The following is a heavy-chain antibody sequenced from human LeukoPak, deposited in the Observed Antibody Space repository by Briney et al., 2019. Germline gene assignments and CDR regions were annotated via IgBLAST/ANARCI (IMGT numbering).Heavy chain of an antibody. V-gene: IGHV4-30-2*01. D-gene: IGHD4-17*01. Sequence: PSETLSLTCAVPGGSISSGGYSWSWIRQPPGKGLEWIGYIYHSGSTYYNPSLKSRVTISVDRSKNQFSLKLSSVTAADTAVYYCARAGKTVTTQFDYWGQGTLVTVSS. J-gene: IGHJ4*02. CDR3: ARAGKTVTTQFDY. CDR1: GGSISSGGYS. CDR2: IYHSGST.